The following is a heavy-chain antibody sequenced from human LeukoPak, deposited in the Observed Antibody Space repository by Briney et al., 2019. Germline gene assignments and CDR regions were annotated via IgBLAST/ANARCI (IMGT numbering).Heavy chain of an antibody. V-gene: IGHV4-31*03. CDR1: GGSIGSGNYY. CDR3: ARGWQQLANCFDP. J-gene: IGHJ5*02. D-gene: IGHD6-13*01. CDR2: ISNSGST. Sequence: SQTLSLTCTVSGGSIGSGNYYWSWIRQHPGKGLEWIGYISNSGSTYYNPSLKSRVTISLDTSNNQFSLKLTSVTAADTAVYYCARGWQQLANCFDPWGQGALVTVS.